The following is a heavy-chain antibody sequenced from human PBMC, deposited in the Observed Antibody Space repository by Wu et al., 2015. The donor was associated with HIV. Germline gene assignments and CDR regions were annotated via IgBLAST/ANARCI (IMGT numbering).Heavy chain of an antibody. CDR3: AKTIHGTYYYDSSGYYPMAHKHYYAMDV. CDR2: ISAYSGSI. D-gene: IGHD3-22*01. CDR1: GYNFDYSG. J-gene: IGHJ6*02. Sequence: QVQLVQSAAEVKKPGASVKVSCKASGYNFDYSGVSWLRQAPGQGLEWMGWISAYSGSIIFGQNFQGRLTMTTDTLTNTAYMELRSLKFDDAAIYYCAKTIHGTYYYDSSGYYPMAHKHYYAMDVWGQGTTVTVSS. V-gene: IGHV1-18*01.